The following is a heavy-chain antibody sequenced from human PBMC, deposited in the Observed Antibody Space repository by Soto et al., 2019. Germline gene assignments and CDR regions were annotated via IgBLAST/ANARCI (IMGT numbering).Heavy chain of an antibody. CDR1: GFTFSVYG. D-gene: IGHD6-19*01. V-gene: IGHV3-30*18. CDR3: AKDGSHLAVAGTSPTSYFYGLAV. CDR2: VSYDGSIK. Sequence: QVQLVESGGGVVQPGRSLRLSCAASGFTFSVYGMHWVRQAPGKGLEWMALVSYDGSIKYYADSVKGRFTISRDNSKNTLYLQMNSLRVEDTAVYYCAKDGSHLAVAGTSPTSYFYGLAVWGQGTTVTVSS. J-gene: IGHJ6*02.